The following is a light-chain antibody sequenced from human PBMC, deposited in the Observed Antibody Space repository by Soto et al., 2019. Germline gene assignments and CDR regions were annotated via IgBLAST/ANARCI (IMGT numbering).Light chain of an antibody. Sequence: DVQMTQSPASLSASVGDRVTITCRASQSVSTYLNWYQQKPGEAPKLLIYGASNLQSGVPSRFSGSGSGRDFTLTISSLQPEDFATFYCQQSYRIPKTFGGGTKVDI. CDR1: QSVSTY. J-gene: IGKJ4*01. CDR2: GAS. CDR3: QQSYRIPKT. V-gene: IGKV1-39*01.